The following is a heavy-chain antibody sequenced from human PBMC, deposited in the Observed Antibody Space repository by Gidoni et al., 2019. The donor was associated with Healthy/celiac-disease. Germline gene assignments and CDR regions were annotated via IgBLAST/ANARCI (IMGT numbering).Heavy chain of an antibody. CDR1: GFTFTSSA. J-gene: IGHJ6*02. CDR2: IVVGSGNT. V-gene: IGHV1-58*02. D-gene: IGHD3-22*01. Sequence: GFTFTSSAMQWVRQARGQRLEWIGWIVVGSGNTNYAQKLQERVTIPRDMSTSTAYMELSSLRSEDTAVYYCAASTRKYYYDSSGNYYYYYGMDVWGQGTTVTVSS. CDR3: AASTRKYYYDSSGNYYYYYGMDV.